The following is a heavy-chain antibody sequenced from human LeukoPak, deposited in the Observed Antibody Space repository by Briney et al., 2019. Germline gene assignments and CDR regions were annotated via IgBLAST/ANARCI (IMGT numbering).Heavy chain of an antibody. D-gene: IGHD3-3*01. CDR2: INPNSGGT. J-gene: IGHJ3*02. CDR3: ASRGNDFWSGDVAFDT. V-gene: IGHV1-2*02. Sequence: ASVKVSCKASGGTFSSYAISWVRQAPGQGLEWMGWINPNSGGTNYAQKFQGRVTMTRDTSISTAYMELSRLRSDDTAVYYCASRGNDFWSGDVAFDTWGQGTMVTVSS. CDR1: GGTFSSYA.